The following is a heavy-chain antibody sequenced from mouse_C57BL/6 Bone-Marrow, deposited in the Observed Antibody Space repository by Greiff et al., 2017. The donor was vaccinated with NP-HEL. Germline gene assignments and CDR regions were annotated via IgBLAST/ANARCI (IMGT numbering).Heavy chain of an antibody. CDR3: TTNYYGVDWYFDV. V-gene: IGHV14-1*01. CDR2: IDPEDGDT. CDR1: GFNIKDYY. D-gene: IGHD1-1*01. J-gene: IGHJ1*03. Sequence: VQLQQSGAELVRPGASVKLSCTASGFNIKDYYMHWVKQRPEQGLEWIGRIDPEDGDTEYAPKFQGKATMTADTSSNTAYLQLSSLTSEDTAVYYCTTNYYGVDWYFDVWGTGTTVTVSS.